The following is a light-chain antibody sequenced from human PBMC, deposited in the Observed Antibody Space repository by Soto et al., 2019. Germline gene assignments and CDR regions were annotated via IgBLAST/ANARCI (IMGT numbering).Light chain of an antibody. CDR2: AAS. Sequence: DIQMTQSPSSLSVSVGDRVTITCRASQTISDYLNWYQQKPGRAPKLLIYAASNLQSGVPSRFSGGGSGTDFTLTISSLQPEDFATYYCQQSHTSPLTFGQGTKV. V-gene: IGKV1-39*01. CDR1: QTISDY. CDR3: QQSHTSPLT. J-gene: IGKJ1*01.